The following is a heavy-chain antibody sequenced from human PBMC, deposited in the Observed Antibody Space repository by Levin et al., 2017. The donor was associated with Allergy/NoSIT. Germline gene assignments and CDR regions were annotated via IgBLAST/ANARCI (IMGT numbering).Heavy chain of an antibody. CDR3: ARVLVGRRGYSSYVIRRGTAFDN. V-gene: IGHV4-34*01. Sequence: SETLSLTCAVYGGSFSGYYWSWIRQPPGKGLEWIGEINHSGSTNYNPSLKSRVTISVDTSKNQFSLKLSSVTAADTAVYYCARVLVGRRGYSSYVIRRGTAFDNWGQGTMVTVSS. J-gene: IGHJ3*02. CDR2: INHSGST. D-gene: IGHD5-12*01. CDR1: GGSFSGYY.